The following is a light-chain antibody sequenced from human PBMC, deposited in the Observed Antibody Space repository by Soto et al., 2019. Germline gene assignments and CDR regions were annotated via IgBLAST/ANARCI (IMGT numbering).Light chain of an antibody. V-gene: IGLV2-14*01. CDR2: DVS. Sequence: QSALTQPASVSGSPGQSITISCTGTSSDVGGYNYVSWYQQHPGKAPTLMSYDVSNRPSGVSNRFSGSKSGNTASLTISGLQAEDEADYYCSSYTSSSTPFVFGTGTKLTVL. J-gene: IGLJ1*01. CDR3: SSYTSSSTPFV. CDR1: SSDVGGYNY.